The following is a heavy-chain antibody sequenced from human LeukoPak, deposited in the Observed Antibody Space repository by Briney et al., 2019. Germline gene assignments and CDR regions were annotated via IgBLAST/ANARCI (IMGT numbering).Heavy chain of an antibody. CDR1: GFSFSSYA. CDR2: ISGSGGST. Sequence: GGSLRLSCGASGFSFSSYAITWVRQAPGKGLEWVSAISGSGGSTYYADSVKGRFTISRDNSKNTLYLQMNSLRAEDTAVYYCAKAPGPYSGSYWGYFDYWGQGTLVTVSS. J-gene: IGHJ4*02. D-gene: IGHD1-26*01. CDR3: AKAPGPYSGSYWGYFDY. V-gene: IGHV3-23*01.